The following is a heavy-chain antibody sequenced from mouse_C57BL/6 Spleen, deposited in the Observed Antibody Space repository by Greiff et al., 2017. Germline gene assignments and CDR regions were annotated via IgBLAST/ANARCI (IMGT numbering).Heavy chain of an antibody. D-gene: IGHD4-1*01. J-gene: IGHJ4*01. CDR1: GYTFTSYW. V-gene: IGHV1-55*01. CDR3: ARFLTRRAMDY. Sequence: QVQLQQPGAELVKPGASVKMSCKASGYTFTSYWITWVKQRPGQGLEWIGDIYPGSGSTNYNEKFKSKDTLTVDTSSSTAYMQLSSLTSEDSAVYYCARFLTRRAMDYWGQGTSVTVSS. CDR2: IYPGSGST.